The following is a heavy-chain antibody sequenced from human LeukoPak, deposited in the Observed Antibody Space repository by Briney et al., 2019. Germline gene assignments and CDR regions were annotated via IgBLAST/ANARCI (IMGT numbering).Heavy chain of an antibody. CDR2: INHSGST. CDR1: GGSFSGYY. CDR3: ARASTYYYASGSYHTPFDF. J-gene: IGHJ4*02. Sequence: SETLSLTCAVYGGSFSGYYWSWIRQPPGKGLEWIGEINHSGSTNYNPSLKSRVTISVDTSKNQLSLKLSSVTAADTAVYYCARASTYYYASGSYHTPFDFWGQGALVTVSS. D-gene: IGHD3-10*01. V-gene: IGHV4-34*01.